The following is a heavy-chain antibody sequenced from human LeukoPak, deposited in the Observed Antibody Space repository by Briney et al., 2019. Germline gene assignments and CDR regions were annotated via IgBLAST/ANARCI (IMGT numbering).Heavy chain of an antibody. J-gene: IGHJ4*02. CDR3: ARDRVGATDYFDY. V-gene: IGHV3-30-3*01. D-gene: IGHD1-26*01. CDR2: ISYDGSNK. Sequence: GGSLRLSCAASGFTFSSYAMHWARQAPGKGLEWVAVISYDGSNKYYADSVKGRFTISRDNSKNTLYLQMNSLRAEDTAVYYCARDRVGATDYFDYWGQGTLVTVSS. CDR1: GFTFSSYA.